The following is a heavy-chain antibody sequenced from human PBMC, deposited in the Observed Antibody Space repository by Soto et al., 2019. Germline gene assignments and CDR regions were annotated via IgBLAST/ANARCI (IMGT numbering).Heavy chain of an antibody. Sequence: PGGSLRLSCAGSGFTFSSYWMNWVRQAPGKGLEWVANIKQDGSEKYYLDSVKGRFTISRDNAKNSLFLQMNSLRAEDTAVYYCARDIPTSSGRSTYGVNYWGQGTLVTVSS. D-gene: IGHD6-19*01. CDR2: IKQDGSEK. CDR1: GFTFSSYW. J-gene: IGHJ4*02. V-gene: IGHV3-7*01. CDR3: ARDIPTSSGRSTYGVNY.